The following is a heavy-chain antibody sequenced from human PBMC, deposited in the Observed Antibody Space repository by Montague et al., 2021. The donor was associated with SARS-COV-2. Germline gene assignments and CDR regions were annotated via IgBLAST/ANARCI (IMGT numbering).Heavy chain of an antibody. D-gene: IGHD2-8*01. CDR1: GGSINRSY. CDR3: ARHMSDCSKGICHTCDYYGCDV. J-gene: IGHJ6*02. CDR2: IYYTGST. V-gene: IGHV4-59*08. Sequence: SETLSLTCTVSGGSINRSYWSWIRQPPGKGLEWTGYIYYTGSTDYNPSLKSRVTISVDTSKNQLSLKLISVTAADTAVYFCARHMSDCSKGICHTCDYYGCDVWGQGTTVTVSS.